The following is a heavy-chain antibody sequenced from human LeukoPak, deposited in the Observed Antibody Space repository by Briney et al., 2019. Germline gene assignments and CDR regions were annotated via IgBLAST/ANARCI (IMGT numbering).Heavy chain of an antibody. D-gene: IGHD2-2*01. CDR2: IYYSGST. Sequence: PSETLSLTCTVSGGSISSYYWSWIRQHPGKGLEWIRYIYYSGSTYYNPSLKSRVTISVDTSKNQFSLKLSSVTAADTAVYYCARSGYCSSTSCFPFDYWGQGTLVTVSS. CDR3: ARSGYCSSTSCFPFDY. CDR1: GGSISSYY. J-gene: IGHJ4*02. V-gene: IGHV4-59*06.